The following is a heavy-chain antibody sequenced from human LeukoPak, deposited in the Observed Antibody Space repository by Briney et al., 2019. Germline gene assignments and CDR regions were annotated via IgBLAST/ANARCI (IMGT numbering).Heavy chain of an antibody. CDR2: IYYSGST. Sequence: SETLSLTCTVSGGSISSSSYYWGWIRQPPGKGLEWIGSIYYSGSTYYNPSLKSRVTISVDTSKNQFSLKLSSVTAADTAVYYCARARGSSRVYYYYYYYMDVWGKGTTVTVSS. CDR1: GGSISSSSYY. CDR3: ARARGSSRVYYYYYYYMDV. D-gene: IGHD3-10*01. V-gene: IGHV4-39*07. J-gene: IGHJ6*03.